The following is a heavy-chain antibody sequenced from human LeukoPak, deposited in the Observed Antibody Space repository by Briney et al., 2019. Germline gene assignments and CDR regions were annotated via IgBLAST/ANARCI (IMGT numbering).Heavy chain of an antibody. V-gene: IGHV3-33*01. CDR3: ARTYNPYSSGWYYFGYYYGMDV. D-gene: IGHD6-19*01. Sequence: GGSLRLSCAASGFTFSSYGMHWVRQAPGKGLEWVAVIWYDGRNKYYADSVKGRFTISRDNSKNTLYLQMNSLRVEDTAVYYCARTYNPYSSGWYYFGYYYGMDVWGQGTTVTVSS. J-gene: IGHJ6*02. CDR2: IWYDGRNK. CDR1: GFTFSSYG.